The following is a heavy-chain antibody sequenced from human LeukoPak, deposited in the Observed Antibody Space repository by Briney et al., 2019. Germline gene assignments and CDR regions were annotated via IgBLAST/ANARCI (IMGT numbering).Heavy chain of an antibody. Sequence: GGSLRLSCAASGFTVSSNYMGWVRQAPGKGLEWVSVIYSGGSTYYADSVKGRFTISRDNSKNTLYLQMNSLRAEDTAVYYCAREQLGGGFDYWGQGTLVTVSS. D-gene: IGHD6-6*01. CDR1: GFTVSSNY. V-gene: IGHV3-66*01. J-gene: IGHJ4*02. CDR2: IYSGGST. CDR3: AREQLGGGFDY.